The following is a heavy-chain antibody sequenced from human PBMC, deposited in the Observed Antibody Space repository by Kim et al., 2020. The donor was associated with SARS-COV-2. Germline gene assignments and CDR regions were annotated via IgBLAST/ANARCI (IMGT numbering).Heavy chain of an antibody. J-gene: IGHJ6*02. CDR2: ISSSSSYI. CDR3: ARDLPMVRGPRQHQNNYGMDV. V-gene: IGHV3-21*01. CDR1: GFTFSSFS. D-gene: IGHD3-10*01. Sequence: GGSLRLSCAASGFTFSSFSMNWVRKAPGKGLEWVSSISSSSSYIYNADSVKGRFTISRDNAKNSLYLQMNSLRAEDTAVYYCARDLPMVRGPRQHQNNYGMDVWGQWTTVTVSS.